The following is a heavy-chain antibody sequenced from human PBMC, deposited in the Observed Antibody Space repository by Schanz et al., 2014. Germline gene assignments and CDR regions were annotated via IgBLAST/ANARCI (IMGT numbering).Heavy chain of an antibody. J-gene: IGHJ4*02. V-gene: IGHV3-7*01. CDR3: ARDLPRTFLFDY. CDR2: IKHDGSVK. Sequence: VQLVESGGGVVQPGRSLRLSCAASGFTFSSYGMHWVRQAPGKGLEWVANIKHDGSVKDYVDSVEGRFTISRDNAKNSLYLQMNGLRAEDTAVYYCARDLPRTFLFDYWGQGTLVTVSS. CDR1: GFTFSSYG.